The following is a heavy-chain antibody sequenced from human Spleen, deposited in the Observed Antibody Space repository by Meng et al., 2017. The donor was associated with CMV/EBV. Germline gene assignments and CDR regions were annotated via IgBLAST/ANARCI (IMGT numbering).Heavy chain of an antibody. CDR2: ISGSGGGT. J-gene: IGHJ4*02. D-gene: IGHD5-24*01. CDR3: ARNYLPDY. V-gene: IGHV3-23*01. CDR1: GFTFSTYA. Sequence: GESLKISCAASGFTFSTYAMSWVRQAPGKGLEWVSAISGSGGGTNYADSVKGRFTISRDNSKNTLYLQMNSLRAEDTAVYYCARNYLPDYWGQGTLVTVSS.